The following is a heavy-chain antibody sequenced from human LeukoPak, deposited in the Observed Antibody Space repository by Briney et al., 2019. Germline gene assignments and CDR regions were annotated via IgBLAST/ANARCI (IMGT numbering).Heavy chain of an antibody. CDR2: MYNSEST. J-gene: IGHJ6*03. CDR3: ARDYFDGYYYYYYMDV. D-gene: IGHD3-9*01. Sequence: PSETLSLTCTVSGGSISSYYWSWIRQPAGKGLEWIGRMYNSESTNYNPSLKSRFTMSVDTSNNQLSLRLSSVTAADTAVYYCARDYFDGYYYYYYMDVWGKGTTVTISS. V-gene: IGHV4-4*07. CDR1: GGSISSYY.